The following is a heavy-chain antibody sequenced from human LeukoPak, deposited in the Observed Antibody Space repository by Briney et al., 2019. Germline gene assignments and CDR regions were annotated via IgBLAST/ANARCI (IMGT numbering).Heavy chain of an antibody. CDR3: ARGGSSSFDY. V-gene: IGHV4-59*01. CDR1: GGSISRYY. D-gene: IGHD6-13*01. CDR2: IYYSGST. Sequence: SETLSLTCTVSGGSISRYYWSWIRQPPGKGLEWIGYIYYSGSTIYNPSLKHRVTISVDTSKNQFSLKLSSVTAADTAVYYCARGGSSSFDYWGQGTLVTVSS. J-gene: IGHJ4*02.